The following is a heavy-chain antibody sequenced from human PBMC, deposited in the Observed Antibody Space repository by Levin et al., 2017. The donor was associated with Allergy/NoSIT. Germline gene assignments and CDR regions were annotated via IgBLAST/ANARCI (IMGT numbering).Heavy chain of an antibody. D-gene: IGHD2-8*02. Sequence: GGSLRLSCAASGFTFSNAWMSWVRQAPGKGLEWVGRIKSKTDGGTTDYAAPVKGRFTISRDDPKNTLYLQMNSLKTEDTAVYYCTTASGYCTGGVCPFDYWGQGTMVTVSS. V-gene: IGHV3-15*01. CDR1: GFTFSNAW. J-gene: IGHJ4*02. CDR3: TTASGYCTGGVCPFDY. CDR2: IKSKTDGGTT.